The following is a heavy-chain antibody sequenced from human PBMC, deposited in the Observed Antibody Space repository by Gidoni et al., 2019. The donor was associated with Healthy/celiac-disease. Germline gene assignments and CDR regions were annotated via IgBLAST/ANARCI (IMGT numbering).Heavy chain of an antibody. D-gene: IGHD4-17*01. CDR2: ISSSSSYT. CDR3: ARDDAGDYGDYEGWFDP. Sequence: QVQLVESGGGLVKPGGSLRLSCAASRFTFSAYYMSWIRQAPGKGLEWVSYISSSSSYTNYADSVKGRFTISRDNAKNSLYLQMNSLRAEDTAVYYCARDDAGDYGDYEGWFDPWGQGTLVTVSS. V-gene: IGHV3-11*06. CDR1: RFTFSAYY. J-gene: IGHJ5*02.